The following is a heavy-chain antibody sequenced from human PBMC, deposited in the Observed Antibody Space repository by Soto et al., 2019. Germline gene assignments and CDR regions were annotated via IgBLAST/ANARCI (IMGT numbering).Heavy chain of an antibody. CDR3: AKSPGMYYYDSSGYYHYDY. Sequence: GGSLRLSCSASGFTISDYYMSWIRQAPGKGLEGVSAISGSGVSTYYADSVKGRFTISRDKSKNTLYLQMNSLRAEDTAVYYCAKSPGMYYYDSSGYYHYDYWGQGTLVNVSS. J-gene: IGHJ4*02. CDR1: GFTISDYY. CDR2: ISGSGVST. V-gene: IGHV3-23*01. D-gene: IGHD3-22*01.